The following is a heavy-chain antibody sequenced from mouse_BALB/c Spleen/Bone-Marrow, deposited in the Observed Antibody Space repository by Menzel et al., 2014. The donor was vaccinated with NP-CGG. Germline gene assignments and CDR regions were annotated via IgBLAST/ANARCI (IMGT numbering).Heavy chain of an antibody. J-gene: IGHJ3*01. CDR2: VNPNNGGT. CDR3: ARDYDYGCAY. V-gene: IGHV1-18*01. CDR1: GYSFTVYY. Sequence: SGPDLVKPGASVKISCKASGYSFTVYYMHWVKQSHGKSLEWIGRVNPNNGGTNYNQEFKGRAILTVDKSSNTAYMELRSLTSEDSAVYFCARDYDYGCAYWGQGTLVTVSA. D-gene: IGHD2-4*01.